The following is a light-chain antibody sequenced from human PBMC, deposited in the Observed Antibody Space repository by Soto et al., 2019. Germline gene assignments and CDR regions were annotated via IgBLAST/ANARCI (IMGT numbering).Light chain of an antibody. CDR2: DVS. Sequence: ALTQPASVSGSPGQSITISCTGTSSDVGDYNYVSWYQQHPGKAPKLMIYDVSNRPSGVSNRFSGSKSGSTASLTISGLQAEDEADYYCSSYTSSTTRVFGTGTKLTVL. J-gene: IGLJ1*01. CDR1: SSDVGDYNY. V-gene: IGLV2-14*01. CDR3: SSYTSSTTRV.